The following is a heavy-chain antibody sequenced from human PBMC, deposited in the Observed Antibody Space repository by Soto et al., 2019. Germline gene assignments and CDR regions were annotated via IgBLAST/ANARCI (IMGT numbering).Heavy chain of an antibody. CDR3: ARAGYSGHSGHYYYGMDV. D-gene: IGHD5-12*01. CDR2: INPSGGST. J-gene: IGHJ6*02. Sequence: ASVKVSCKASGYTFTSYYMHWVRQAPGQGLEWMGIINPSGGSTSYAQKFQGRVTMTRDTSTSTVYMELSSLRSEDTAVYYCARAGYSGHSGHYYYGMDVWGQGTTVTVSS. V-gene: IGHV1-46*01. CDR1: GYTFTSYY.